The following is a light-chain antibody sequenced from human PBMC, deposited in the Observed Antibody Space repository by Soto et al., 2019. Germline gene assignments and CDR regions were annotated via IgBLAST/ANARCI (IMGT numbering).Light chain of an antibody. J-gene: IGLJ3*02. V-gene: IGLV2-14*01. Sequence: QSALTQPASVSGSPGQSITIACTGTNRDVGSYNLVSWYQQRPGEAPKLIISEVRNRPSGISYRFTGSKSGNTASLTISGLHSDDEADYYCAVWDDRVNGWVFGGGTKLTVL. CDR3: AVWDDRVNGWV. CDR2: EVR. CDR1: NRDVGSYNL.